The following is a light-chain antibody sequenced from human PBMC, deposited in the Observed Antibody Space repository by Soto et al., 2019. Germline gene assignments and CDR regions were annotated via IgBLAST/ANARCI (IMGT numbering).Light chain of an antibody. V-gene: IGLV1-40*01. CDR2: ANI. CDR1: GSNIGAGYD. Sequence: QAVVTQPPSVSGAPGQRVTISCTGSGSNIGAGYDVHWYQQLPGTAPKLLIFANIIRPSGVPDRFPGSKSGTSASLAITGLRAEDEADYYCQSYDSSPSGYVFGTGTKLTVL. J-gene: IGLJ1*01. CDR3: QSYDSSPSGYV.